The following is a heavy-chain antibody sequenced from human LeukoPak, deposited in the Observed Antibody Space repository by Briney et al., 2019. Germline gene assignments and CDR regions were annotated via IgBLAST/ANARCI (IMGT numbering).Heavy chain of an antibody. J-gene: IGHJ5*02. CDR2: MNPNSGNT. Sequence: ASVKVSCKASGYTFTSYDINWVRQATGQGLEWMGWMNPNSGNTGYAQKFQGRVTMTRNTSISTAYMELSSLRSEDTAVYYCARSRKLLSSTKDWFDPWGQGTLVTVSS. V-gene: IGHV1-8*01. CDR3: ARSRKLLSSTKDWFDP. CDR1: GYTFTSYD. D-gene: IGHD2-2*01.